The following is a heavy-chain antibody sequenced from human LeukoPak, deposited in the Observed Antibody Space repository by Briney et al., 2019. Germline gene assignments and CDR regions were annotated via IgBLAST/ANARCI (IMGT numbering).Heavy chain of an antibody. J-gene: IGHJ5*02. CDR1: GGTFSSYA. D-gene: IGHD5-18*01. Sequence: SVKVSCKASGGTFSSYAISWVRQAPGQGLEWMGRIIPIFGTANYAQKFQGRVTITTDESTSTAYMELSSLRSEDTAVHYCAREISDTAMVTVLWLVPMYNWFDPWGQGTLVTVSS. CDR2: IIPIFGTA. V-gene: IGHV1-69*05. CDR3: AREISDTAMVTVLWLVPMYNWFDP.